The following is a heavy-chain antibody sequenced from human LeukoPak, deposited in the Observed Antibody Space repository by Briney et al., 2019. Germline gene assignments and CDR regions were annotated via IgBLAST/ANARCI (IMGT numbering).Heavy chain of an antibody. V-gene: IGHV4-38-2*02. J-gene: IGHJ4*02. D-gene: IGHD2-8*01. CDR1: GYSISSGYY. CDR2: IYHSGST. CDR3: AREAARQIVLMVYAHEAFDY. Sequence: SETLSLTCTVSGYSISSGYYWGWIRQPPGKGLEWIGSIYHSGSTYYNPSLKSRVTISVDTSKNQFSLKLSSVTAADTAVYYCAREAARQIVLMVYAHEAFDYWGQGTLVTVSS.